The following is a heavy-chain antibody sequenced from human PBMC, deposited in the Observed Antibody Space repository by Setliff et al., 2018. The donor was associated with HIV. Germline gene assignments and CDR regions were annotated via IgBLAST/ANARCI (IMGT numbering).Heavy chain of an antibody. CDR1: GGSFSSYY. Sequence: SETLSLTCAVYGGSFSSYYWSWIRQPPGKGLEWIGEINHRGRTSYNPSLKSRLIISVDKSKNQFSLKMSSVTAADTAEYYCAREAYNYETSGPGLWPFDIWGQGTMVTVSS. CDR2: INHRGRT. V-gene: IGHV4-34*01. J-gene: IGHJ3*02. CDR3: AREAYNYETSGPGLWPFDI. D-gene: IGHD3-22*01.